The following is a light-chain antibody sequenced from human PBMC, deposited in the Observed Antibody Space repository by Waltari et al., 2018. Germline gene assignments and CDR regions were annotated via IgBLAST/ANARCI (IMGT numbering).Light chain of an antibody. CDR3: WSYAGRYTYV. V-gene: IGLV2-11*01. CDR1: NSDGGGYIL. Sequence: QSARTQTRSVSGSPGQSVTTSCTGTNSDGGGYILVSRYPQHPGKDPQLMIYDVTTRPARVPDRFSGSKSGNTASLTLSGLQAEDEADYYCWSYAGRYTYVVGTGTKVTVL. J-gene: IGLJ1*01. CDR2: DVT.